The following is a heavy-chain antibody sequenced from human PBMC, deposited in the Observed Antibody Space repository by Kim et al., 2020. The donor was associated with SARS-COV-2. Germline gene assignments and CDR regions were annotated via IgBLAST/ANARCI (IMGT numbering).Heavy chain of an antibody. CDR1: GFSFSDYG. CDR3: AKDRSLVRGLVYYFDY. D-gene: IGHD3-10*01. V-gene: IGHV3-30*18. J-gene: IGHJ4*02. CDR2: ISYDGSNN. Sequence: GGSLRLSCAASGFSFSDYGMHWVRQAPGKGLEWVAVISYDGSNNYYADSVKGRFTICRDNSKNTLCLQMNSLRPEDTAVYYCAKDRSLVRGLVYYFDYWGQGTLVTVSS.